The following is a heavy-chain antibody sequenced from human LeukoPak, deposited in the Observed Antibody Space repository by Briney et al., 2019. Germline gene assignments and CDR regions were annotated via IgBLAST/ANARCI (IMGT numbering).Heavy chain of an antibody. CDR3: VPLPAGNFPGFDY. CDR1: GFTFSSFA. Sequence: GGSLRLSCTASGFTFSSFAMSWVRLAPGKGPEWVSTVDHSFGTTHYADSVKGRFTISRDDSKNTVSLQMNSLRVEDAALYYCVPLPAGNFPGFDYWGQGTRVTVSS. V-gene: IGHV3-23*01. CDR2: VDHSFGTT. J-gene: IGHJ4*02. D-gene: IGHD1-7*01.